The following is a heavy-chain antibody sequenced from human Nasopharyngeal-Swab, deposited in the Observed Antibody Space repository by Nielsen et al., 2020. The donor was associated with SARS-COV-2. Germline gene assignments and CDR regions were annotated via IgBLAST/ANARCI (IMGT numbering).Heavy chain of an antibody. Sequence: GGSLRLSCAASGFTFSSYAMSWVRQAPGKGLEWVSVISGSGGSTYYADSVKGRFTISRDNSKNTLYLQMNSLRAEDTAVYYCAKRSGYSYGPDYYYYYMDVWGKGTTVTVSS. D-gene: IGHD5-18*01. V-gene: IGHV3-23*01. CDR2: ISGSGGST. CDR1: GFTFSSYA. CDR3: AKRSGYSYGPDYYYYYMDV. J-gene: IGHJ6*03.